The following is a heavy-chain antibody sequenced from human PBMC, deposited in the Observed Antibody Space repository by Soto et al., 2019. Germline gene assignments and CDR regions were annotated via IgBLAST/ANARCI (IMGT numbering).Heavy chain of an antibody. Sequence: QVQLVQSGPEVEKPGASVKVSCKTSGYTFTSYGISWVRQAPGQGLEWMGWISTDKGKTNYAQKFXXRXTXXTDTSTSTAYMELRSLTSDDTAVYYCAPRSPAFDYWGQGTLVTVS. J-gene: IGHJ4*02. CDR3: APRSPAFDY. CDR1: GYTFTSYG. V-gene: IGHV1-18*01. CDR2: ISTDKGKT.